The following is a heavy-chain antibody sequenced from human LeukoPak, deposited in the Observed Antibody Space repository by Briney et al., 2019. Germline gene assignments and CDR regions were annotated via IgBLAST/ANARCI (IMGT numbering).Heavy chain of an antibody. CDR2: IYSGGST. D-gene: IGHD4-17*01. Sequence: PGGSLRLSCAASGFTVSSNYMSWVRQAQGKGLEWVSVIYSGGSTYYADSVKGRFTISRDNSKNTLYLQMNSLRAEDTAVYYCARDSTYGDYDYYYYMDVWGKGTTVTVSS. V-gene: IGHV3-66*02. J-gene: IGHJ6*03. CDR3: ARDSTYGDYDYYYYMDV. CDR1: GFTVSSNY.